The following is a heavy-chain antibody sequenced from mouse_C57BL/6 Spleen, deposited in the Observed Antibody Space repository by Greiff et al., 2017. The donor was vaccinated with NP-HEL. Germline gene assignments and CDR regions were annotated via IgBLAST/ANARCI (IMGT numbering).Heavy chain of an antibody. D-gene: IGHD3-3*01. Sequence: QVQLQQPGAELVKPGASVKLSCKASGYTFTSYWMHWVKQRPGQGLEWIGMIHPNSGSTNYNEKFKSKATLTVDKSSSTAYMQLSSLTSEDCAVKYCAKGGLYYAMDYWGHGTSVTVSS. CDR2: IHPNSGST. V-gene: IGHV1-64*01. CDR3: AKGGLYYAMDY. J-gene: IGHJ4*01. CDR1: GYTFTSYW.